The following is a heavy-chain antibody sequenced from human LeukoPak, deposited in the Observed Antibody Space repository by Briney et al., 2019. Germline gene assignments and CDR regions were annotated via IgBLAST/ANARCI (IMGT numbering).Heavy chain of an antibody. J-gene: IGHJ6*02. CDR1: GGSISSYY. CDR3: ARLGPDTAMDKGTYGMDV. V-gene: IGHV4-59*08. D-gene: IGHD5-18*01. CDR2: IYYSGST. Sequence: SETLSLTCTVSGGSISSYYWSWIRQPPGKGLEWIGYIYYSGSTNYNPSLKSRVTISVDTSKNQFSLKLSSVTAADTAVYYCARLGPDTAMDKGTYGMDVWGQGTTVTVSS.